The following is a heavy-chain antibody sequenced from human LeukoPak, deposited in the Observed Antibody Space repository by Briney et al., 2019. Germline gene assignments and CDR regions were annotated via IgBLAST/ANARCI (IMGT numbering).Heavy chain of an antibody. D-gene: IGHD2-21*02. J-gene: IGHJ4*02. CDR2: INHSGST. V-gene: IGHV4-34*01. CDR3: ARGPCGSDCYHSVGTTHGSTDY. CDR1: GGSFSGYY. Sequence: SETLSLTCAVYGGSFSGYYWSWIRQPPGKGLEWIGEINHSGSTNYNPSLKSRVTISVDTSKNQFSLKLRSVTAADTAVYYCARGPCGSDCYHSVGTTHGSTDYWGQGTLVTVSS.